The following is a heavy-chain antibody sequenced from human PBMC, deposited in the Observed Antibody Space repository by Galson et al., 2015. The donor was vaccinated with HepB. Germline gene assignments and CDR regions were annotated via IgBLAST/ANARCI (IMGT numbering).Heavy chain of an antibody. CDR3: ARGVGRVVAANWFDP. V-gene: IGHV4-39*01. CDR2: IYYSGST. CDR1: GGSISSSSYY. Sequence: ETLSLTCTVSGGSISSSSYYWGWIRQPPGKGLEWIGSIYYSGSTYYNPSLKSRVTISVETSKNQFSLKLSSVTAADTTVYYCARGVGRVVAANWFDPWGQGTLVTVSS. J-gene: IGHJ5*02. D-gene: IGHD2-15*01.